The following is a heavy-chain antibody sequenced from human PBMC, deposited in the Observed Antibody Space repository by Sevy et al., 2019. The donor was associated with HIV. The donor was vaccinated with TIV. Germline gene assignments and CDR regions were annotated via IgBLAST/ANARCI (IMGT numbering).Heavy chain of an antibody. CDR2: FDPEDGET. CDR1: GYTLTELS. J-gene: IGHJ6*02. D-gene: IGHD3-22*01. V-gene: IGHV1-24*01. Sequence: ASVKVSCKVSGYTLTELSMHWVRQAPGKGLEWMGGFDPEDGETIYAQKFQGRVTMTEDTSTDTAYMELSSLRSEDTAVYYCATDGGYYDSSGYYPYYYYGMDVWGQGTTVTVSS. CDR3: ATDGGYYDSSGYYPYYYYGMDV.